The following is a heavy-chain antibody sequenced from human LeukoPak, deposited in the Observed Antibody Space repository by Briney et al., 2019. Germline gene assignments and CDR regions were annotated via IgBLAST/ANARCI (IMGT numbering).Heavy chain of an antibody. J-gene: IGHJ6*03. CDR1: GGSISSYY. D-gene: IGHD4-11*01. Sequence: SETLSLTCTVSGGSISSYYWSWIRQPAGKGLEWIGRIYTSGSTNYNPFLKSRVTMSVDTSKNQFSLKLSSVTAADTAVYYCARDQPDYSSYYMDVWGKGTTVTVSS. V-gene: IGHV4-4*07. CDR3: ARDQPDYSSYYMDV. CDR2: IYTSGST.